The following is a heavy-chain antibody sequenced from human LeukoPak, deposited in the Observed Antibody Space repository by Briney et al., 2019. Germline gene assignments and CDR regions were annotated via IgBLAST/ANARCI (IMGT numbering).Heavy chain of an antibody. CDR2: ISYDGSNK. D-gene: IGHD6-13*01. J-gene: IGHJ6*02. CDR1: GFTFSSYG. Sequence: GGSLRPSCAASGFTFSSYGMHWVRQAPGKGLEWVAVISYDGSNKYYADSVKGRFTISRDNSKNTLYLQMNSLRAEDTAVYYCARLYSSSYYYYGMDVWGQGTTVTVSS. V-gene: IGHV3-30*03. CDR3: ARLYSSSYYYYGMDV.